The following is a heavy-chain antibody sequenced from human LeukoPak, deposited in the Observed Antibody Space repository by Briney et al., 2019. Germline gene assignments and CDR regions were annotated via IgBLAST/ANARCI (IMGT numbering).Heavy chain of an antibody. V-gene: IGHV3-23*01. Sequence: GGSLRLSCAASGFTFSSYAMSWVRQAPGKGLEWVSAISGSGGSTYYADSVKGRFTISRDNSKNTLYLQMNSLGAEDTAVYYCANLGIAVAGIDYWGQGTLVTVSS. CDR3: ANLGIAVAGIDY. CDR1: GFTFSSYA. CDR2: ISGSGGST. J-gene: IGHJ4*02. D-gene: IGHD6-19*01.